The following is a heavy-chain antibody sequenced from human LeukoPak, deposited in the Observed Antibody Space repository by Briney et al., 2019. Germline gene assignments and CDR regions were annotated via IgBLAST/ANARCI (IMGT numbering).Heavy chain of an antibody. Sequence: GESLKISCKGSGYRFTSYWIGWVRQMPGKGLEWMGIIYPGDSDTRYSPSFQGQVTISADKSISTAYLQWSSLKASDTAMYYCARQRGMITFGGVIVYDYWGQGTLVTVSS. CDR3: ARQRGMITFGGVIVYDY. J-gene: IGHJ4*02. V-gene: IGHV5-51*01. CDR2: IYPGDSDT. CDR1: GYRFTSYW. D-gene: IGHD3-16*02.